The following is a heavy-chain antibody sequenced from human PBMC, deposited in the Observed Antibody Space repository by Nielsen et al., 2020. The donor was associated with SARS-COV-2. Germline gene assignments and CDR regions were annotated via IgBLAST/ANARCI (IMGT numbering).Heavy chain of an antibody. J-gene: IGHJ6*02. V-gene: IGHV3-66*02. CDR1: GFTVSSNY. Sequence: GESLKISCAASGFTVSSNYMSWVRQAPGKGLEWVSVIYSGGSTYYADSVKGRFTISRDNSKNTLYLQMNSLRAEDTAVYYCARVVSYYYGMDVWGQGTTVTVSS. CDR3: ARVVSYYYGMDV. CDR2: IYSGGST. D-gene: IGHD2-15*01.